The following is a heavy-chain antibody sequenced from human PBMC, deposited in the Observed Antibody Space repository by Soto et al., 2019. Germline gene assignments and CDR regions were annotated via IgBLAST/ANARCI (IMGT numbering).Heavy chain of an antibody. Sequence: PSETLSLTCTVSGGSIISCGYYWSWIRQHPGKGLEWIGYIYYSGSTYYNPSLKSRVTISVDTSKNQFSLKLSSVTAADTAVYYCARDISPLDYDILTGFPPPGHLFDPWGQGTLVTVSS. CDR2: IYYSGST. CDR1: GGSIISCGYY. D-gene: IGHD3-9*01. J-gene: IGHJ5*02. CDR3: ARDISPLDYDILTGFPPPGHLFDP. V-gene: IGHV4-31*03.